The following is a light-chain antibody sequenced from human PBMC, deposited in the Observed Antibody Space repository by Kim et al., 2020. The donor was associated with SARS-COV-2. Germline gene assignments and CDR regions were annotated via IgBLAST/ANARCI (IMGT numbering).Light chain of an antibody. CDR2: EVT. Sequence: TGTSSESGTYNIIAWYQQHPGKATKLIIYEVTKRPSGVANRFSGSKSGNTDSLTISGLQAEDEADYHCCSYGGSTTCDVVFSGGTQLTVL. CDR3: CSYGGSTTCDVV. J-gene: IGLJ2*01. CDR1: SSESGTYNI. V-gene: IGLV2-23*02.